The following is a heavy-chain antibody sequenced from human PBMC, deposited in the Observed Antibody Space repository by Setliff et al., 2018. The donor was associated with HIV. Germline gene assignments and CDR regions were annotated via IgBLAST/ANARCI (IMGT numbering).Heavy chain of an antibody. J-gene: IGHJ6*03. Sequence: PSETLSLTCTVSGGSISSYYWNWIRQSPGKGLEWIGYIGYNGDTSYNPSLKSRVTLSGGMSENQLFLRLTSVTAADTAVYYCVRGFCSSTTCYEDYYYMDVWGKGSTVTVSS. V-gene: IGHV4-59*01. CDR1: GGSISSYY. D-gene: IGHD2-2*01. CDR2: IGYNGDT. CDR3: VRGFCSSTTCYEDYYYMDV.